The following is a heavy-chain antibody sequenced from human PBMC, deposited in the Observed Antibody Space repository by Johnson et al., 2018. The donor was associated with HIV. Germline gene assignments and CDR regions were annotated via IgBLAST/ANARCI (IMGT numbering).Heavy chain of an antibody. J-gene: IGHJ3*02. Sequence: QVQLVESGGGVVQPGRSLRLSCAASGFTFSRYAMHWVRQAPGKGLEWVAVISYDGSNKYYADSVKGRFTISRDNSKNTLYLQMNSLRAEDTAVYYCARLYCSSTSCYEGGGDAFDIWGQGTMVTVSS. CDR1: GFTFSRYA. CDR3: ARLYCSSTSCYEGGGDAFDI. D-gene: IGHD2-2*01. CDR2: ISYDGSNK. V-gene: IGHV3-30-3*01.